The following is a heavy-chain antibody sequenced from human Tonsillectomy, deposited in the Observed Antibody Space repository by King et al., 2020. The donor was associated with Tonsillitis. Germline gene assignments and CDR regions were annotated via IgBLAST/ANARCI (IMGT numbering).Heavy chain of an antibody. CDR2: ISYDGSNK. V-gene: IGHV3-30*18. CDR3: AKHRDYYYVWWMRLDAFDI. J-gene: IGHJ3*02. Sequence: QLVQSGGGVVQPGRSLRLSCAASGFTFSSYGMHWVRQAPGKGLEWVAVISYDGSNKYYADSVKGRFTISRDNSKNTLYLQKNSLRAEDTAVYYCAKHRDYYYVWWMRLDAFDIWGQGTMLTVS. D-gene: IGHD3-16*01. CDR1: GFTFSSYG.